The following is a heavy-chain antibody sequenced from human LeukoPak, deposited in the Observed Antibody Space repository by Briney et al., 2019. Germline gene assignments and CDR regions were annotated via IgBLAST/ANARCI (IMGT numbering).Heavy chain of an antibody. CDR3: ANPILTTVTTC. V-gene: IGHV3-53*01. J-gene: IGHJ4*02. CDR1: GFTVSSNS. CDR2: IYSGGNT. Sequence: PGGSLRLSCTVSGFTVSSNSMSWVRQAPGKGLEWVSFIYSGGNTHYSDSVKGRFTISRDNSKNTLYLQMNSLRAEDTAVYYCANPILTTVTTCWGQGTLVTVSS. D-gene: IGHD4-17*01.